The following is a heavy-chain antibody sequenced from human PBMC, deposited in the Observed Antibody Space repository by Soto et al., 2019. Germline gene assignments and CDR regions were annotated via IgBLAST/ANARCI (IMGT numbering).Heavy chain of an antibody. D-gene: IGHD6-25*01. Sequence: GGSLRLSCAASGFTFSSYSMNWVRQAPGKGLEWVSYISSSSSTIYYADSVKGRFTISRDNAKNSLYLQMNSLRDEDTAVYYCARGLGGAYYYYYGMDVWGQGTTVTVSS. V-gene: IGHV3-48*02. CDR3: ARGLGGAYYYYYGMDV. J-gene: IGHJ6*02. CDR2: ISSSSSTI. CDR1: GFTFSSYS.